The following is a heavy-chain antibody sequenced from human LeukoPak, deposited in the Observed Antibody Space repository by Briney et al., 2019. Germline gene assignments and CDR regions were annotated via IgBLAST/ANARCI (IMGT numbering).Heavy chain of an antibody. J-gene: IGHJ4*02. CDR3: ARGARWYSSGWSCFDY. Sequence: GGSLRLSCAASGFTFSDYYMTWIRQAPGKGLEWISYISSRDNMYYVDSVKGRFTISRDNAKNSLYLQMNSLRAEDTALYYCARGARWYSSGWSCFDYWGQGTLVTVSS. D-gene: IGHD6-19*01. CDR1: GFTFSDYY. CDR2: ISSRDNM. V-gene: IGHV3-11*01.